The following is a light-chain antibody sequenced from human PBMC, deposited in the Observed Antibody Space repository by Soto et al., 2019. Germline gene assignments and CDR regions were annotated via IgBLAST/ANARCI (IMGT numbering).Light chain of an antibody. CDR1: HSLLHSNGYNY. Sequence: DIAMTQSQLSLHVAVREPASLSCWYSHSLLHSNGYNYLDWYLQKPGQSPQLLIYLGSNRASGVPDRFSGSGSGTDFTLKISRVEAEDVGVYYCMQPLQSWTFGQGAKVDIK. CDR3: MQPLQSWT. J-gene: IGKJ1*01. V-gene: IGKV2-28*01. CDR2: LGS.